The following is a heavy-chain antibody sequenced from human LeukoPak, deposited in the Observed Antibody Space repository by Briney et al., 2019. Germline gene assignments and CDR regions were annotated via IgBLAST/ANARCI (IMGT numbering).Heavy chain of an antibody. J-gene: IGHJ6*03. Sequence: PSETLSLTCTVSGGSISSSSYYWGWIRQPPGKGLEWIGSIYYSGSTYYNPSLKSRVTISVDTSKNQFSLKLSSVTAADTAVYYCARAGSGSYRPWGYYYYYMDVWGKGTTVTVSS. CDR2: IYYSGST. CDR1: GGSISSSSYY. D-gene: IGHD1-26*01. CDR3: ARAGSGSYRPWGYYYYYMDV. V-gene: IGHV4-39*07.